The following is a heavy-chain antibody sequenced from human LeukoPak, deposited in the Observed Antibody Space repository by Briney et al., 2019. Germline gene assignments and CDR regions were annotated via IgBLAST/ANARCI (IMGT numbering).Heavy chain of an antibody. J-gene: IGHJ4*02. CDR3: AKAEGGYDARGGYFDY. CDR2: ITSSSTTI. CDR1: GFTFSSYS. V-gene: IGHV3-48*01. D-gene: IGHD5-12*01. Sequence: GGSLRLSCAASGFTFSSYSMNWVRQAPGKGLEWVSYITSSSTTIYYADSVKGRFTISRDNAKNSLYLQMNSLRAEDTAVYYCAKAEGGYDARGGYFDYWGQGALVTASS.